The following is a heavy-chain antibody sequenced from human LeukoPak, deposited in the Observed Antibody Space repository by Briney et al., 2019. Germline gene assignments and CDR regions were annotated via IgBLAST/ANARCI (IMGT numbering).Heavy chain of an antibody. J-gene: IGHJ6*02. V-gene: IGHV1-3*01. CDR3: ARAWMNYDILTGYYYYYYYGMDV. CDR2: INAGNGNT. Sequence: ASVKVSCKASGYTLTSYAMHWVRQAPGQRLEWMGWINAGNGNTKYSQKFQGRVTITRDTSASTAYMELSSLRSEDTAVYYCARAWMNYDILTGYYYYYYYGMDVWGQGTTVTVSS. D-gene: IGHD3-9*01. CDR1: GYTLTSYA.